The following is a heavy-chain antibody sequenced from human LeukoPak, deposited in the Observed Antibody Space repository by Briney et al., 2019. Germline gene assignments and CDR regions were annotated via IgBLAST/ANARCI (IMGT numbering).Heavy chain of an antibody. CDR1: GFTFSSYW. V-gene: IGHV3-74*01. J-gene: IGHJ1*01. Sequence: GGSLRLSCAASGFTFSSYWIHWVRQAPGKGLVWFSRINSDGSITSYADSVKGRFTISRDNAKNTLYLQMNSLRAEDTAVYYCARVVGASWGQGTLVTVSS. D-gene: IGHD1-26*01. CDR2: INSDGSIT. CDR3: ARVVGAS.